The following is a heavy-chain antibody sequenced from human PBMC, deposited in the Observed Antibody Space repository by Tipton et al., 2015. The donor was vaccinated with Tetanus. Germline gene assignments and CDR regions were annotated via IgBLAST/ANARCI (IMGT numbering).Heavy chain of an antibody. CDR1: GDSISSFY. Sequence: LSLTCSVSGDSISSFYWSWIRQPXXRGLEWIGRIYTSGXTNXTPXLKSRVTMSVDTSKRQFSLKLRSVTAADTAVYYCARSADNWFDPWGPGSLVTVSS. CDR3: ARSADNWFDP. J-gene: IGHJ5*02. V-gene: IGHV4-4*07. CDR2: IYTSGXT.